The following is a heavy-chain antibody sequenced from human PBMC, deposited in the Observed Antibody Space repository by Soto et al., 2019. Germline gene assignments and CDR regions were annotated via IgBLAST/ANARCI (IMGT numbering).Heavy chain of an antibody. J-gene: IGHJ4*02. D-gene: IGHD2-21*02. CDR2: INAGNGNT. Sequence: XSVKVSYKASGYTFTSYAMHWVRQAPGQRLEWMGWINAGNGNTKYSQKFQGRVTITRDTSASTAYMELSSLRSEDTAVYYCARSIVVVTALDYWGQGTLVTVSS. CDR1: GYTFTSYA. CDR3: ARSIVVVTALDY. V-gene: IGHV1-3*01.